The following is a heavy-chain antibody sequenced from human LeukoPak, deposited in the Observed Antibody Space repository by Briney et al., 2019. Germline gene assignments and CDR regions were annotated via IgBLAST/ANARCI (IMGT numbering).Heavy chain of an antibody. V-gene: IGHV3-30-3*01. CDR2: ISYDGSNK. J-gene: IGHJ4*02. CDR3: ARARAGTEAHFDY. CDR1: GFTFSSYA. D-gene: IGHD6-13*01. Sequence: GGSLRLSCAASGFTFSSYAMHWVRQAPGTGLEGVAVISYDGSNKYYPDSVKGRFTISRDNSKNTLYLQMTSLRAEDTAVYYCARARAGTEAHFDYWGQGTLVTVSS.